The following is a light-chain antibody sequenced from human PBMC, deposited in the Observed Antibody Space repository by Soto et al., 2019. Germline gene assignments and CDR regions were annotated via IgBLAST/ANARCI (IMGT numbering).Light chain of an antibody. J-gene: IGLJ1*01. CDR1: SSDIGSYNH. V-gene: IGLV2-14*03. CDR2: AVS. CDR3: ISYTDRQSYL. Sequence: QSVLTQPASVSGSPGQSITISCSGTSSDIGSYNHVAWYQQFPGKSPKLMIYAVSDRPSGVSDRFSGSKSGITASLTISGLQTEDEADYYCISYTDRQSYLFGTGTKGTV.